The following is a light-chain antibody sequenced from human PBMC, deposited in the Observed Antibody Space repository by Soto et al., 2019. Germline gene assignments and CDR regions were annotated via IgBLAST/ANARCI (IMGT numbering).Light chain of an antibody. CDR2: RNN. V-gene: IGLV1-40*01. Sequence: QSVLTQPPSVSGAPGQRVTISCTGSNSNIGAGFDVHWYQQFPGTAPKLLIYRNNQRPSGVPDRFSGSKSGTSASLDITGLQAEDEADYYCQSFWVFGGGTKVTVL. CDR3: QSFWV. CDR1: NSNIGAGFD. J-gene: IGLJ2*01.